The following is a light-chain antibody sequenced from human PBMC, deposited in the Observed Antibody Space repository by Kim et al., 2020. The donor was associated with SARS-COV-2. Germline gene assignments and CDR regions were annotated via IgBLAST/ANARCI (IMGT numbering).Light chain of an antibody. Sequence: ASVKLTGTLGRGNSNYAIAGHQQQQEKGPRYLMKLNSEGSNSKGDGIPDRFSGSSSGAERYLTISSLQSEEEADYYCKPWDTGLWVSGGGTQLTVL. CDR3: KPWDTGLWV. CDR1: RGNSNYA. V-gene: IGLV4-69*01. J-gene: IGLJ3*02. CDR2: LNSEGSN.